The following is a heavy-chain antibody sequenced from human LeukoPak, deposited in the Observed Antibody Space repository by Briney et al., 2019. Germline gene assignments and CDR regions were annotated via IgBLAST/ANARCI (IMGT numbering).Heavy chain of an antibody. D-gene: IGHD6-13*01. J-gene: IGHJ4*02. CDR3: ATETTAGTLDY. CDR2: FDPEDGEK. Sequence: ASVTVSCKVSEYILTELSMHWVRQAPGKGLEWMGGFDPEDGEKIYAQKFQGRVTMTEDTSTDTAYMELSSLRSDDTAVYYCATETTAGTLDYWGQGTLVTVSS. V-gene: IGHV1-24*01. CDR1: EYILTELS.